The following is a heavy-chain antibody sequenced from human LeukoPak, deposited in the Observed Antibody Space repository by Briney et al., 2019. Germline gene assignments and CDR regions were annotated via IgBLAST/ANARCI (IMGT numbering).Heavy chain of an antibody. CDR2: ISSSSSKI. Sequence: PGGSLRLSCAASGFTFSSYSMNWVRQAPGKGLEWVSSISSSSSKIYYAECEKGGIIISRDNEKKSLYLQMNSLRAEDTAVYYCARARGSYLLDYWGQGTLVTVSS. D-gene: IGHD1-26*01. J-gene: IGHJ4*02. CDR1: GFTFSSYS. V-gene: IGHV3-21*01. CDR3: ARARGSYLLDY.